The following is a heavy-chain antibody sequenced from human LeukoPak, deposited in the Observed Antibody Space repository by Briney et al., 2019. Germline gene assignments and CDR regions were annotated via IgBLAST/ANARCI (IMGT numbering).Heavy chain of an antibody. J-gene: IGHJ4*02. CDR2: IWYDGSNK. CDR1: GFTFSSYG. V-gene: IGHV3-33*01. D-gene: IGHD6-6*01. Sequence: GRSLRLSCAASGFTFSSYGMHWVRQAPGKGLEWVAVIWYDGSNKYYADSVKGRFTISRDNSKNTLYLQMNSLRAEDTAVYYCRMDYSSSDYWGQGTLVTVSS. CDR3: RMDYSSSDY.